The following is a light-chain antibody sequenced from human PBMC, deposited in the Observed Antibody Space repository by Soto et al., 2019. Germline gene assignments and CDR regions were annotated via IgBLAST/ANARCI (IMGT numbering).Light chain of an antibody. CDR3: SSYSSSSTPYL. Sequence: QSALTQPASVSGSPGQSITISCTRTSSDVGGYNYVSWYQQHPGKAPKLMISDVSNRPSGVSNRFSGSKSGNTASLTISGLQAEDEADYYCSSYSSSSTPYLFGSGTKVTVL. V-gene: IGLV2-14*03. CDR1: SSDVGGYNY. J-gene: IGLJ1*01. CDR2: DVS.